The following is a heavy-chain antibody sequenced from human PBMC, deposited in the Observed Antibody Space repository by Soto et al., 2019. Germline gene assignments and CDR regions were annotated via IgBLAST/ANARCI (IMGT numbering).Heavy chain of an antibody. CDR1: GYTFTGYY. D-gene: IGHD3-22*01. J-gene: IGHJ4*02. CDR2: INPNSGGT. CDR3: ARDPGTYYDSSGYYDY. Sequence: ASVKVSCKASGYTFTGYYMHWVRQAPGQGLEWMGWINPNSGGTNYAQKFQGWVTMTRDTSISTAYMELSRLRSDDTAVYYCARDPGTYYDSSGYYDYWGQGTLVTVSS. V-gene: IGHV1-2*04.